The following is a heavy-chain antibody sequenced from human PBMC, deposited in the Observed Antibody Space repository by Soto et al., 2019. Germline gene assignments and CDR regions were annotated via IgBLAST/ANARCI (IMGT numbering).Heavy chain of an antibody. V-gene: IGHV1-18*01. Sequence: QVQLVQSGAEVKKPGASVKVSCKASGYTFTSYGISWVRQAPGQGLEWMGLISAYNGNTNYAQTLKVRVTMTTDTSTRTAYMELRSLRSDDTAVYYCASGWFGEFVYYFESWGQGPLVTVSS. CDR1: GYTFTSYG. CDR3: ASGWFGEFVYYFES. D-gene: IGHD3-10*01. CDR2: ISAYNGNT. J-gene: IGHJ4*02.